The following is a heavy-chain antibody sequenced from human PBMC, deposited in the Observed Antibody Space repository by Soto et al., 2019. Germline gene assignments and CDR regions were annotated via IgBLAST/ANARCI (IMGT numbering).Heavy chain of an antibody. CDR1: GFTFSSYG. CDR3: AKGQGELRTSDY. Sequence: QVQLVESGGGVVQPGRSLRLSCAASGFTFSSYGMHWVRQAPGKGLEWVAVISYDGSNKYYADSVKGRFTISRDNSKNKLYLQMNSLRAEDTAVYYCAKGQGELRTSDYWGQGTLVTVSS. CDR2: ISYDGSNK. D-gene: IGHD1-26*01. V-gene: IGHV3-30*18. J-gene: IGHJ4*02.